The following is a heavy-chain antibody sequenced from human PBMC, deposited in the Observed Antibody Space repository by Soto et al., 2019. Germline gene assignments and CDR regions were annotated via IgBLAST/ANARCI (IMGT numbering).Heavy chain of an antibody. Sequence: QVQLQESGPGLVKPSQTLSLTCTVSGDSMGRGDYYWTWIRQPPGKGLEWTGYIYYIGTTFYNPTLESRVNISIDTSKNRFSLGLTAVTAAATAVYYCARVSTYYGFLTWGQGTLVTVSS. V-gene: IGHV4-30-4*01. D-gene: IGHD3-10*01. CDR3: ARVSTYYGFLT. J-gene: IGHJ5*02. CDR2: IYYIGTT. CDR1: GDSMGRGDYY.